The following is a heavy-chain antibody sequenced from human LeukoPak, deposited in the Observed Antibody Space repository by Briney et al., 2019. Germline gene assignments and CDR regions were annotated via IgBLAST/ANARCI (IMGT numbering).Heavy chain of an antibody. CDR3: ARGRTQRILFYY. V-gene: IGHV4-34*01. D-gene: IGHD1-14*01. CDR1: GGSFSGYY. Sequence: SETLSLTCAVYGGSFSGYYWSWIRQPPGKGLEWIGEINHSGSTNYNPSLKRRVTISIDTSKNQFSLKVSFVTATDTAVYDCARGRTQRILFYYWGQGTLVTVSS. J-gene: IGHJ4*02. CDR2: INHSGST.